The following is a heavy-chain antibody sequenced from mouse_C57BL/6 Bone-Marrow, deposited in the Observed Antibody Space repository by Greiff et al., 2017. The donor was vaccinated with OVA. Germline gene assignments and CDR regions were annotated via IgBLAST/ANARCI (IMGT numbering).Heavy chain of an antibody. J-gene: IGHJ4*01. CDR1: GFSFNTYA. Sequence: EVKLVESGGGLVQPKGSLKLSCAASGFSFNTYAMNWVRQAPGKGLEWVARIRSKSNNYATYYADSVKDRFTISRDDSESMLYLQMNNLKTEDTAMYYCVRHEYSRAMDYWGQGTSVTVSS. CDR2: IRSKSNNYAT. V-gene: IGHV10-1*01. D-gene: IGHD3-3*01. CDR3: VRHEYSRAMDY.